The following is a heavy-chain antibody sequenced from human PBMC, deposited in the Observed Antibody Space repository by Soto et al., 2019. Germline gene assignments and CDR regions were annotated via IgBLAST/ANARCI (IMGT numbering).Heavy chain of an antibody. CDR2: ISTYNGKT. D-gene: IGHD6-13*01. CDR1: GYTFSTYP. J-gene: IGHJ4*02. CDR3: ARELVEAALGTFDQ. Sequence: QVQLVQSGAEVKKPGASVKVSCKTSGYTFSTYPISWVRQAPGQGLEWVRWISTYNGKTNYGQKFQGRVTITTDTSTRTAYMDLRNLRPDDTAVYYCARELVEAALGTFDQWGQGTLVTVSS. V-gene: IGHV1-18*01.